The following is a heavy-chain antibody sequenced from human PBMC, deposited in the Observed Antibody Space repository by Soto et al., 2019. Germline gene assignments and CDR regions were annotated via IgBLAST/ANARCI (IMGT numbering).Heavy chain of an antibody. Sequence: EVQLVESGGGLVKPGGSLRLSCAASGFTFSNAWMNWVRQAPGKGLEWVGRIKSKTDGGTTDYAAPVKGRFTISRDDSKHTLYLQMNSLKTVDTAVYYCTTDRIAAAYYYYYGMDVWGQGTTVTVS. CDR2: IKSKTDGGTT. D-gene: IGHD6-13*01. CDR1: GFTFSNAW. V-gene: IGHV3-15*07. J-gene: IGHJ6*02. CDR3: TTDRIAAAYYYYYGMDV.